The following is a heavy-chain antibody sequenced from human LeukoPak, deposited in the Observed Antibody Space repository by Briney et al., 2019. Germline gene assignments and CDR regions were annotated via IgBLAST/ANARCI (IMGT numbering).Heavy chain of an antibody. Sequence: PSETLSLTCTVSGGSISSSSYYWGWIRQPPGKGLEWIGSIYYSGSTYYNPSLKSRVTISEDTSKNQFSLKLSSVTAADTAVYYCARDVGTALVTGDYWGQGTLVTVSS. J-gene: IGHJ4*02. V-gene: IGHV4-39*02. CDR2: IYYSGST. CDR1: GGSISSSSYY. D-gene: IGHD5-18*01. CDR3: ARDVGTALVTGDY.